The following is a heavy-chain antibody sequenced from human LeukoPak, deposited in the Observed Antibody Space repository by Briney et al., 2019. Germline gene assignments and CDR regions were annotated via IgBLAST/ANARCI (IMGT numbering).Heavy chain of an antibody. V-gene: IGHV3-73*01. CDR1: GFTFSGSA. J-gene: IGHJ4*02. Sequence: GGSLRLSCAASGFTFSGSAMHWVRQASGKGLEWVGRIRSKANSYATAYAASVKGRFTISRDDSKNTAYLQMNSPKTEDTAVYYCTSEQWLDEYYFDYWGQGTLVTVSS. CDR3: TSEQWLDEYYFDY. CDR2: IRSKANSYAT. D-gene: IGHD6-19*01.